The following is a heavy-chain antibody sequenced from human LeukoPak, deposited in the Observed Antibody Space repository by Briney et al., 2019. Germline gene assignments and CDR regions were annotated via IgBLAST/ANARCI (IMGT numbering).Heavy chain of an antibody. CDR1: GGSLSSYY. Sequence: SETLSLTCTVSGGSLSSYYWSWIRQPPGKGLEWIGYIYYSGSTNYNPSLKSHVTISEDTPKNQFSLKLSSVTAADTAVYYCARARWFGEGLGAFDIWGQGTVVTVSS. V-gene: IGHV4-59*01. CDR3: ARARWFGEGLGAFDI. CDR2: IYYSGST. J-gene: IGHJ3*02. D-gene: IGHD3-10*01.